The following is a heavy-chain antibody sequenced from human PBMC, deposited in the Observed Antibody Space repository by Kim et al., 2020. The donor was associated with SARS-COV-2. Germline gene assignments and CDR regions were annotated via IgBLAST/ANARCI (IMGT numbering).Heavy chain of an antibody. CDR3: ARGQPLDY. Sequence: SETLSLTCSVSGGSIRSGGKLWTWIRQHPAKGLEWIGYISYSGNPHYSPSLRSRVSISLQTSENQFSLELTSVTAADTAVYYCARGQPLDYWGQGILVTVSS. V-gene: IGHV4-31*03. D-gene: IGHD2-2*01. CDR1: GGSIRSGGKL. CDR2: ISYSGNP. J-gene: IGHJ4*02.